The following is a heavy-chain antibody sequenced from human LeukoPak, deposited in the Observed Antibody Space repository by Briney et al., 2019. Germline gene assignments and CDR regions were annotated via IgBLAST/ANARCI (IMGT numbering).Heavy chain of an antibody. CDR1: GGSISSYY. V-gene: IGHV4-59*12. Sequence: SETLSLTCTVSGGSISSYYWSWIRQPPGKGLEWIGYVYYSGSTNYNPSLKSRVTMSVDTSENQFSLKLSSVTAADTAVYYCARDLGYSSSWSPHYMDVWGKGTTVTVSS. CDR2: VYYSGST. J-gene: IGHJ6*03. CDR3: ARDLGYSSSWSPHYMDV. D-gene: IGHD6-13*01.